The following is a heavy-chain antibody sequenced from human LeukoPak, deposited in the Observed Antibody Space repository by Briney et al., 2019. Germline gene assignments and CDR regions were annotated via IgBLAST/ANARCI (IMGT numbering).Heavy chain of an antibody. CDR3: AMGYAGSALDY. V-gene: IGHV1-69*05. J-gene: IGHJ4*02. CDR2: IIPIFGTA. CDR1: GGNLSSYA. Sequence: ASVKVSCKASGGNLSSYAISWVRQAPGQGLEWMGGIIPIFGTANYAQKFQGRVTITTDESTSTAYMELSSLRSEDTAVYYCAMGYAGSALDYWGQGTLVTVSS. D-gene: IGHD5-18*01.